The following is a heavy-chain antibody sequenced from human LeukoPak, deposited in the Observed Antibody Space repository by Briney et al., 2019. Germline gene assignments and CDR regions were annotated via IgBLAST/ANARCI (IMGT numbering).Heavy chain of an antibody. D-gene: IGHD3-10*01. CDR3: ARGGYYGSGNDFRFDP. CDR2: IYYSGST. J-gene: IGHJ5*02. CDR1: DGSISSSSYS. V-gene: IGHV4-39*07. Sequence: SETLSLTCTVSDGSISSSSYSWAWIRQPPGKGLEWIGSIYYSGSTYYNSSLNSRVTISTDTSKNHFSLRLTSVTAADTAVYYCARGGYYGSGNDFRFDPWGQGTLVTVSS.